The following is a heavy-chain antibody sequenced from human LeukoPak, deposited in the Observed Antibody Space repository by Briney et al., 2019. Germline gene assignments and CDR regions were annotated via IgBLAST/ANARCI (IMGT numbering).Heavy chain of an antibody. CDR3: ARKGVAHYGSNVPNWFDP. Sequence: SETLSLTCTVSGGSISSSSYYWGWIRQPPGKGLEWIGSIYYSGSTYYNPSLKSRVTISVDTSKNQFSLKLSSVTAADTAVYYCARKGVAHYGSNVPNWFDPWGQGTLVTVSS. D-gene: IGHD3-10*01. J-gene: IGHJ5*02. CDR2: IYYSGST. CDR1: GGSISSSSYY. V-gene: IGHV4-39*07.